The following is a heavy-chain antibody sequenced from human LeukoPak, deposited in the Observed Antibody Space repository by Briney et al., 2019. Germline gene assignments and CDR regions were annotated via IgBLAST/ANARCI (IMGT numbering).Heavy chain of an antibody. CDR1: GGTFSSYA. CDR3: ARVDYYDSRGGDI. Sequence: ASVKVSCKASGGTFSSYAISWVRQAPGQGLEWMGGIIPIFGTANYAQKFQGRVTITADKSTSTAYMELSSLRSDDTAVYYCARVDYYDSRGGDIWGQGTMVTVSS. J-gene: IGHJ3*02. D-gene: IGHD3-22*01. CDR2: IIPIFGTA. V-gene: IGHV1-69*06.